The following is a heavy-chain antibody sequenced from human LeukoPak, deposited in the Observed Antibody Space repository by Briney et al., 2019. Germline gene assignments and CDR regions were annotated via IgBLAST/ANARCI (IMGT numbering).Heavy chain of an antibody. CDR1: GFILSNYA. Sequence: GGSLTLSRVATGFILSNYAMTWVRQAPGNGRDWVAVISGVGGTTHYADCVNGRFILSRDNPKSTLYLQMDSLRAEDTAVYYCAIEFLSAFDKWGQGTMVTVSS. D-gene: IGHD3-10*01. CDR3: AIEFLSAFDK. V-gene: IGHV3-23*01. CDR2: ISGVGGTT. J-gene: IGHJ3*02.